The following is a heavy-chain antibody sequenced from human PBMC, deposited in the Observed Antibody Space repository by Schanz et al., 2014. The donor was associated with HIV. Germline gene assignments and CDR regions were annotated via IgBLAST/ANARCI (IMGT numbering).Heavy chain of an antibody. D-gene: IGHD2-15*01. CDR2: ISRDGKTA. CDR1: GFPFSNYW. Sequence: GQLVESGGGVVRPGRSLRLSCAASGFPFSNYWMHWVRQVPGKGLVWVSRISRDGKTANKADSVKGRFTVSRDNAKNRLYLQMNNLTAGDTAVYYCARDKGGGRDYWGQGTLVTVSS. CDR3: ARDKGGGRDY. V-gene: IGHV3-74*01. J-gene: IGHJ4*02.